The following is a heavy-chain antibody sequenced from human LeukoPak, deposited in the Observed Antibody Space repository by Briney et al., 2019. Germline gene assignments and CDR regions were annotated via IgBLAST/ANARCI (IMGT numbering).Heavy chain of an antibody. V-gene: IGHV3-7*01. CDR3: ALVVEEGLPSIALNWFDP. CDR2: IKQDGSEK. CDR1: GFTFSSYW. J-gene: IGHJ5*02. Sequence: GGSLRLSCAASGFTFSSYWMSWVRQAPGKGLEWVANIKQDGSEKYYVDSVKGRFTISRDNAKNSLYLQMNSLRAEDTAVYYCALVVEEGLPSIALNWFDPWGQGTLVTVSS. D-gene: IGHD2-15*01.